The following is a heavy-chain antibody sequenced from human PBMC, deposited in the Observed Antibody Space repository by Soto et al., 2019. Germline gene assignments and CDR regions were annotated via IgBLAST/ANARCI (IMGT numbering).Heavy chain of an antibody. Sequence: EVQLVESGGGLVQPGGSLRLSCAASGFMFRSHWMHWVRQAPGKGLVWVSRINNDGSSTTYADSVKGRFTISRDNAKNTVYLQMNSLRVEDTAVYYCARVESPSSSAWVDSWGQGTQVIVSS. D-gene: IGHD6-19*01. CDR1: GFMFRSHW. CDR2: INNDGSST. V-gene: IGHV3-74*01. CDR3: ARVESPSSSAWVDS. J-gene: IGHJ4*02.